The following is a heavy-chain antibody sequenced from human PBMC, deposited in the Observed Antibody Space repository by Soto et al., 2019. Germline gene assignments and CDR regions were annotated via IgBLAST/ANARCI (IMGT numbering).Heavy chain of an antibody. CDR1: GGSISSSNW. CDR3: ASVDGGRGADYYYGMDV. V-gene: IGHV4-4*02. CDR2: IYHSGST. Sequence: QVQLQESGPGLVKPSGTLSLTCAVSGGSISSSNWWSWVRQPPGKGLEWIGEIYHSGSTNYNPSLKSRVTISVDKSKNQFSLKLSSVTAADTAVYYCASVDGGRGADYYYGMDVWGQGTTVIVSS. D-gene: IGHD3-16*01. J-gene: IGHJ6*02.